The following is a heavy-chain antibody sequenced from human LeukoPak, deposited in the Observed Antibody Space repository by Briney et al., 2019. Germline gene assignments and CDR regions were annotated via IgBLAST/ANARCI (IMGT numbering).Heavy chain of an antibody. CDR3: ARERNDFWSGYYTYYFDY. Sequence: GGSLRLSCAASGFTFSSYEMNWVRQAPGKGLEWVSYISSSGGTIYYADSVKGRFTISRDNAKNSLYLQMNSLRAEDTAVYYCARERNDFWSGYYTYYFDYWGQGTLVTVSS. J-gene: IGHJ4*02. CDR2: ISSSGGTI. V-gene: IGHV3-48*03. CDR1: GFTFSSYE. D-gene: IGHD3-3*01.